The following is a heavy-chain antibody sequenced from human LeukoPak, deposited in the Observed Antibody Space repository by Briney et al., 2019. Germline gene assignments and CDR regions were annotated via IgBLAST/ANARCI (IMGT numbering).Heavy chain of an antibody. CDR1: GFTFSSYG. D-gene: IGHD6-19*01. CDR2: ISYDGSNK. Sequence: QPGGSLRLSCAASGFTFSSYGMHWVRQAPGKGLEWVAVISYDGSNKYYADSVKGRFTISRDNSKNTLYLQMNSLRAEDTAVYYCAKGSWYSSGWHGEGWFDPWGQGTLVTVSS. CDR3: AKGSWYSSGWHGEGWFDP. V-gene: IGHV3-30*18. J-gene: IGHJ5*02.